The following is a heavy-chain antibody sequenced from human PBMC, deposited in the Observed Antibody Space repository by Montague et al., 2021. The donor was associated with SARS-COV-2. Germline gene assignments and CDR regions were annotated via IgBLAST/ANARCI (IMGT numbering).Heavy chain of an antibody. Sequence: SLRLSCAASKFTFNTYAMTWVRQAPGKGLEWVSCIGSGGNTFFADSVQGRFTISRDFSTNTVFLQMNRLRADDTAMYFCASYAVKSPGAFDIWGQGTLVTVSS. V-gene: IGHV3-23*01. CDR2: IGSGGNT. CDR1: KFTFNTYA. D-gene: IGHD3-16*01. CDR3: ASYAVKSPGAFDI. J-gene: IGHJ3*02.